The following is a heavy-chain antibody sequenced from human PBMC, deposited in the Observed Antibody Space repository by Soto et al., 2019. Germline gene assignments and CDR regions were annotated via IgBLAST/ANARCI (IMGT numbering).Heavy chain of an antibody. D-gene: IGHD3-10*01. CDR3: ARDYYGSGNYGRP. Sequence: QVQLVQSGAEVKKPGASVKVSCKASGYTFTGYHIHWVRQAPGQGLELMGLIKPSGGSTRYAQKLQGRITLTSAPFTTTVYMELSSLRSEDTAVYYCARDYYGSGNYGRPWGQGTLVTVSS. J-gene: IGHJ5*02. CDR1: GYTFTGYH. V-gene: IGHV1-46*04. CDR2: IKPSGGST.